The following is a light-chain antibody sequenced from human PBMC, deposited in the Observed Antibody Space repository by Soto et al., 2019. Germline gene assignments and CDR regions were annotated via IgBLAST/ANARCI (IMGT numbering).Light chain of an antibody. CDR2: RNN. Sequence: VLTQPPSASGTPGQRVTISCSGSSSNIGSNYVYWYQQLPGTAPKLLIYRNNQRPSGVPDRFSGSKSGTSASLAISGLRSEDETDYYCAAWDDSLSGYVFGTGTKVTVL. CDR1: SSNIGSNY. V-gene: IGLV1-47*01. CDR3: AAWDDSLSGYV. J-gene: IGLJ1*01.